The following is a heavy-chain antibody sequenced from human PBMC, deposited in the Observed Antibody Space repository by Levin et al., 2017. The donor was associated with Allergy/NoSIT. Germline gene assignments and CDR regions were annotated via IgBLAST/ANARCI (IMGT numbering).Heavy chain of an antibody. V-gene: IGHV3-74*01. CDR1: GFTFSSYW. D-gene: IGHD1-7*01. Sequence: PGGSLRLSCAASGFTFSSYWMHWVRQAPGKGLVWVSRISSDGSSTSYADSVKGRFTISRDNAKNTLYLQLNSLRAEDTALYYCVRDSRSDSYNGDYYFDYWGQGTLVTVSS. CDR2: ISSDGSST. J-gene: IGHJ4*02. CDR3: VRDSRSDSYNGDYYFDY.